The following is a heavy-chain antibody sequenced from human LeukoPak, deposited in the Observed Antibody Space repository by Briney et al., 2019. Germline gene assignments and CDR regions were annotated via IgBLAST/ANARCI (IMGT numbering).Heavy chain of an antibody. CDR3: ARGSTPDY. J-gene: IGHJ4*02. Sequence: PGGSLRLSCAESGFTFSSYGMHWVRQAPGKGLEWVAVIWHDGSNKLYGDSVKGRFTISRDNSKNTLYLQMNSLRAEDTAVYYCARGSTPDYWGQGTLVTVSS. V-gene: IGHV3-33*01. CDR1: GFTFSSYG. D-gene: IGHD5/OR15-5a*01. CDR2: IWHDGSNK.